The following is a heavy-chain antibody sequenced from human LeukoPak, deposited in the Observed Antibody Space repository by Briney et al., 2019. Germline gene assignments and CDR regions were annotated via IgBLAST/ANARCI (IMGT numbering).Heavy chain of an antibody. CDR3: ASGEGKYGSGSTWWFDT. CDR1: GFPLSSYV. Sequence: GGSLRLFCAASGFPLSSYVLSWVCQAPGKGLEWVAVISYDGSNKYYADSVKGRFTISRDNSKNTLYLQMNSLRAEDTAVYYCASGEGKYGSGSTWWFDTWGQGTLVTVSS. CDR2: ISYDGSNK. J-gene: IGHJ5*02. V-gene: IGHV3-30*03. D-gene: IGHD3-10*01.